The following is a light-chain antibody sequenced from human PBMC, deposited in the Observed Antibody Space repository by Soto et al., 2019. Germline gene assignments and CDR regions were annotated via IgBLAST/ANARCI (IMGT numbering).Light chain of an antibody. Sequence: QSALTQPASVSGSPGQSITISCTGTSSDVGDYNYVSWYQQHPGKAPKLMIYDVSNLPSGVSNRFSGSKSGNTASLTVSGLQAEDEADYYCSSYTSSSTLVFGVGTKRTV. J-gene: IGLJ2*01. CDR2: DVS. CDR1: SSDVGDYNY. CDR3: SSYTSSSTLV. V-gene: IGLV2-14*01.